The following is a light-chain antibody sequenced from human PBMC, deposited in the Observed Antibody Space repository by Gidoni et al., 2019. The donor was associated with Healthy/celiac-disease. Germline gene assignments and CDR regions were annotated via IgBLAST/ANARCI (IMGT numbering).Light chain of an antibody. CDR2: GAS. CDR1: KSVSSN. Sequence: ASKSVSSNLAWYQQKPGQAPRLLIYGASTRATGIPARFSGSWSGTEFTLTISSLQSEDFAVYYCQQYNNWRRFGGXTKVEIK. V-gene: IGKV3-15*01. CDR3: QQYNNWRR. J-gene: IGKJ4*01.